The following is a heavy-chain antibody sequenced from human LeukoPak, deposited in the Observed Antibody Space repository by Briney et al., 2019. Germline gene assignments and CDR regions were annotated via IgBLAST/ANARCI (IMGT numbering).Heavy chain of an antibody. Sequence: GGSLRLSCAASGFTFSSYSMNWVRQAPGKGLEWVSSISSSSSYIYYADSVKGRFTISRDNAKNSLYLQMNSLRAEDTAVYYCVRGEDIVVVPAAYYYGMDVWGKGTTVTVSS. D-gene: IGHD2-2*01. J-gene: IGHJ6*04. V-gene: IGHV3-21*01. CDR1: GFTFSSYS. CDR3: VRGEDIVVVPAAYYYGMDV. CDR2: ISSSSSYI.